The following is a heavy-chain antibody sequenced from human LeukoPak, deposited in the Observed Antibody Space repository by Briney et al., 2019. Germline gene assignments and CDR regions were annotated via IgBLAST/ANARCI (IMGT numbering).Heavy chain of an antibody. CDR1: GGSISSGDYY. CDR3: ARDLSPSLLWFGGVDY. CDR2: IYYSGST. D-gene: IGHD3-10*01. J-gene: IGHJ4*02. Sequence: SQTLSLTCTVSGGSISSGDYYWSWIRQPPGKGLEWIGYIYYSGSTYYNPSLKSRVTISVDTSKNQFSLKLSSVTAADTAVYYCARDLSPSLLWFGGVDYWGQGTLVTVSS. V-gene: IGHV4-30-4*01.